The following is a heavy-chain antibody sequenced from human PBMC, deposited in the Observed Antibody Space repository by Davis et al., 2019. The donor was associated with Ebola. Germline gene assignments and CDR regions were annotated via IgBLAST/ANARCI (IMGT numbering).Heavy chain of an antibody. D-gene: IGHD4-17*01. Sequence: GESLKISCAVSGFTFSSYWMSWVRQAPGKGLEWVANIKQGGSEIYYVDSVKGRFTISRDNTKNSLYLQMNGLRDEDTALYYCSRGGAVKFDYWGQGTLVTVSS. CDR3: SRGGAVKFDY. CDR1: GFTFSSYW. J-gene: IGHJ4*02. CDR2: IKQGGSEI. V-gene: IGHV3-7*01.